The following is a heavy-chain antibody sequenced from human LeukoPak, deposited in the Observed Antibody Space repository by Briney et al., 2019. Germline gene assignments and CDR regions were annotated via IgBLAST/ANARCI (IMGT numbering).Heavy chain of an antibody. Sequence: PGGSLRLSCAASGFTFDDYGMSWVRQAPGKGLEWVSGINWNGGSTGYADSVKGRFTISRDNAKNSLYLQMNSLRAEDTALYYCARGRGTYSGYYYYYMDVWGKGTTVTVSS. CDR2: INWNGGST. D-gene: IGHD3-22*01. CDR3: ARGRGTYSGYYYYYMDV. V-gene: IGHV3-20*04. J-gene: IGHJ6*03. CDR1: GFTFDDYG.